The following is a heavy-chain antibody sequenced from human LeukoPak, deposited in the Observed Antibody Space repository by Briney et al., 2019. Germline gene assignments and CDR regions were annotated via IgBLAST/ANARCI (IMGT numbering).Heavy chain of an antibody. J-gene: IGHJ6*04. CDR1: GFTFSSYG. Sequence: GGSLRLSCAASGFTFSSYGMHWVRQAPGKGLEWVAVIWYDGSNKYHADSVTGRFTISRDNSSNTLYLQMNSLRAEDTAIYYCAKDSDVYCSGASCYVDVWGKGTTVTVSS. V-gene: IGHV3-33*06. CDR3: AKDSDVYCSGASCYVDV. D-gene: IGHD2-2*01. CDR2: IWYDGSNK.